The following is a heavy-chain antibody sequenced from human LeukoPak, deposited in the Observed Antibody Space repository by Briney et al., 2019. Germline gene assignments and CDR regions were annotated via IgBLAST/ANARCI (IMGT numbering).Heavy chain of an antibody. Sequence: SVKVSCKASGGTSSSYAISWVRQAPGQGLEWMGGIIPIFGTANYAQKFQGRVTITTDESTSTAYMELSSLRSEDTAVYYCARTTYYYDSRPYDAFDIWGQGTMVTVSS. CDR1: GGTSSSYA. J-gene: IGHJ3*02. CDR2: IIPIFGTA. V-gene: IGHV1-69*05. CDR3: ARTTYYYDSRPYDAFDI. D-gene: IGHD3-22*01.